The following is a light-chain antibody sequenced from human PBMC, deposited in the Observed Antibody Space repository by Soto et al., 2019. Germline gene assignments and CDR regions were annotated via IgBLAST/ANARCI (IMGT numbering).Light chain of an antibody. V-gene: IGKV3-20*01. J-gene: IGKJ1*01. Sequence: EIVLTQSPGTLSLSPGERATLSCRASQSVSSHYLAWYQQKPGQAPRLLIYGASSRAIGIPDRFSGSGSGTDFALTVSRREPEDFAVYYCQQYGSSSGTFGQGTKVEIK. CDR1: QSVSSHY. CDR2: GAS. CDR3: QQYGSSSGT.